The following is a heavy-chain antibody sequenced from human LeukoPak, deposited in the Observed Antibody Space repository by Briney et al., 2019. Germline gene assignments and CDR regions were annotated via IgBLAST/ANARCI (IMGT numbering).Heavy chain of an antibody. V-gene: IGHV3-23*01. J-gene: IGHJ4*02. CDR2: ISGSGGST. D-gene: IGHD6-13*01. Sequence: GGSLRLSCAASGFTFSSYAMSWVRQASGKGLEWVSAISGSGGSTYYADSVKGRFTISRDNAKNSLYLQMNSLRAEDTAVYYCARGVSSSWYYFDYWGQGTLVTVSS. CDR3: ARGVSSSWYYFDY. CDR1: GFTFSSYA.